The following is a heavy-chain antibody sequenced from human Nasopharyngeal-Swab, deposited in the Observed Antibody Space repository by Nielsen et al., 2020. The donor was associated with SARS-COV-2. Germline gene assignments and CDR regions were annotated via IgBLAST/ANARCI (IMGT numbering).Heavy chain of an antibody. V-gene: IGHV1-69*13. CDR1: GGTFSSYA. D-gene: IGHD3-10*02. Sequence: SVQVSCKASGGTFSSYAISWVRQAPGQGLEWMGGIIPIFGTANYAQKFQGGVTITADESTSTAYMELSSLRSEDTAVYYCARDDPESPMVGAWYFDYWGQGTLVTVSS. CDR2: IIPIFGTA. CDR3: ARDDPESPMVGAWYFDY. J-gene: IGHJ4*02.